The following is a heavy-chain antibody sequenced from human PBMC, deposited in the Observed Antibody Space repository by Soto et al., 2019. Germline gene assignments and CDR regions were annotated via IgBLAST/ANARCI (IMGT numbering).Heavy chain of an antibody. J-gene: IGHJ4*02. CDR3: ARDHHCSGGSCYVD. CDR1: GGTFSSYA. D-gene: IGHD2-15*01. V-gene: IGHV1-69*13. CDR2: IIPIFGTA. Sequence: GASVKVSCKASGGTFSSYAISWVRQAPGQGLEWMGGIIPIFGTANYAQKFQGRVTITADESTSTAYMELSSLRSEDTAVYYCARDHHCSGGSCYVDWGQGTLVTVSS.